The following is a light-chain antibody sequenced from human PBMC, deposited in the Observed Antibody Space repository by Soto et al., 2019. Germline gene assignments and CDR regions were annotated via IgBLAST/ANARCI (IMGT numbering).Light chain of an antibody. V-gene: IGKV3-15*01. CDR1: QSVSSN. CDR3: QQYGSPPKT. CDR2: GAS. J-gene: IGKJ1*01. Sequence: EIVMTQSPATLSVTQGERATLSCRASQSVSSNLAWYQQKPGQAPRLLIYGASTRATGIPARFSGSGSGTDFTLTISRLEPEDFAVYYCQQYGSPPKTFGQGTKVDI.